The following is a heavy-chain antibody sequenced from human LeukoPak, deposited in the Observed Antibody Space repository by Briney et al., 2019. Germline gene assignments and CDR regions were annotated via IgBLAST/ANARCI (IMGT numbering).Heavy chain of an antibody. Sequence: PGGSLRLSWAAAGFTVSSNYMSGVRQAPGRGLEWVSVIYSGGSTYYADSVKGRFTISRDNSKNTLFLQMNSLRAGDTAVYYCARGTLTMVDYWGRGTLVTVSS. V-gene: IGHV3-66*01. CDR2: IYSGGST. J-gene: IGHJ4*02. CDR1: GFTVSSNY. D-gene: IGHD3-10*01. CDR3: ARGTLTMVDY.